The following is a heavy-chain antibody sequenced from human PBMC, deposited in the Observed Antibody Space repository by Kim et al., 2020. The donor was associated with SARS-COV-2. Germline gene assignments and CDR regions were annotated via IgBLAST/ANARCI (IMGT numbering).Heavy chain of an antibody. V-gene: IGHV3-9*01. D-gene: IGHD3-10*01. CDR2: ISWNSGAT. CDR1: GFTFDDYD. CDR3: AKTHMARVWGPFDY. J-gene: IGHJ4*02. Sequence: GGSLRLSCTASGFTFDDYDMHWVRQAPGKGLEWVSGISWNSGATRYADSVKGRFTISRDNAKNSLYLEMNSLRAGDTAVYSCAKTHMARVWGPFDYWGQG.